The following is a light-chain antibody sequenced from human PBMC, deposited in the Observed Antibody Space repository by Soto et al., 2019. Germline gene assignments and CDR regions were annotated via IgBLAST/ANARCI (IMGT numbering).Light chain of an antibody. CDR2: DVS. V-gene: IGLV2-14*01. CDR1: SGDIGDYNY. Sequence: SVLTQPASVSGSPGQSITISCVGTSGDIGDYNYVSWYQQHPGKVPKVIIYDVSNRPSGVSYRFSGTKSGNTASLTVSGLQAEDEADYCCSYTRSGTLIFGTGTKATVL. J-gene: IGLJ1*01. CDR3: CSYTRSGTLI.